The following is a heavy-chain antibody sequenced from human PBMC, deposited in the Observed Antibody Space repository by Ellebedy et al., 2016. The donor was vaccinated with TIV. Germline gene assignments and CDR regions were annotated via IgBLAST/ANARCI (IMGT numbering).Heavy chain of an antibody. CDR1: GFTFSSYW. D-gene: IGHD1-26*01. CDR3: ARDQGGSSLNWFDP. Sequence: GESLKISCAASGFTFSSYWMSWVRQAPGKGLEWVANIKQDGSEKYYVDSVKGRFTISRDNAKNSLYLQMNSLRAEDTAVYYCARDQGGSSLNWFDPWGQGTLVTVSS. CDR2: IKQDGSEK. J-gene: IGHJ5*02. V-gene: IGHV3-7*01.